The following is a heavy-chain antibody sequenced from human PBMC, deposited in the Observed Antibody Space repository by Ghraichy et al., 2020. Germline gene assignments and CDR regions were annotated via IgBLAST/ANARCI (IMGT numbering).Heavy chain of an antibody. D-gene: IGHD1-26*01. J-gene: IGHJ4*02. Sequence: GESLRLSCAASGFTFSTYWMYWVRQAPGKGLVWVSRINSDGSSTSYADSVKGRFTISRDNAKNTLYLQMNSLRVEDTAVYYCARGYYGPEYWGQGTLVTVSS. CDR2: INSDGSST. CDR1: GFTFSTYW. CDR3: ARGYYGPEY. V-gene: IGHV3-74*01.